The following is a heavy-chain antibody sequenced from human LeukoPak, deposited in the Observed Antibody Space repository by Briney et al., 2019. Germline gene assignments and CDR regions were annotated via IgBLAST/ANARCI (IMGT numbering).Heavy chain of an antibody. CDR3: ARHGSMVTYYFDY. D-gene: IGHD5-18*01. J-gene: IGHJ4*02. Sequence: GGSLRLSCAASGFTFSSYSMNWVRQAPGKGLEWVSSISSSSYIYYADSVKGRFTISRDNAKNSLYLQMNSLRAEDTAVYYCARHGSMVTYYFDYWGQGTLVTVSS. V-gene: IGHV3-21*01. CDR2: ISSSSYI. CDR1: GFTFSSYS.